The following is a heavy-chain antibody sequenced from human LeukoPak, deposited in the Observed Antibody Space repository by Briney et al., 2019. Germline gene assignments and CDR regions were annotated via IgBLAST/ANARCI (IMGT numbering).Heavy chain of an antibody. CDR2: INHNGNVN. J-gene: IGHJ6*02. CDR3: ARGGGLDV. CDR1: GFTFSSSA. D-gene: IGHD3-16*01. Sequence: PGGSLRLSCVASGFTFSSSAMNWARQAPGKGLEWVASINHNGNVNYYVDSVKGRFTISRDNAKNSLYLQMSNLRAEDTAVYFCARGGGLDVWGQGATVTVSS. V-gene: IGHV3-7*03.